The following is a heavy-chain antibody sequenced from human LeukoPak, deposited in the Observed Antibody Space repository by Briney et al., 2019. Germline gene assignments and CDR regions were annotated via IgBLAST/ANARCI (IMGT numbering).Heavy chain of an antibody. CDR1: GGSISSYY. CDR2: IYYSGST. CDR3: ARDHIVVVPAATIKYYYYYGMDV. J-gene: IGHJ6*02. D-gene: IGHD2-2*01. Sequence: SETLSLTCTVSGGSISSYYWSWIRQPPGKGLEWIGYIYYSGSTNYNPSLKSRVTISVDTSKNQFSLKLSSVTAADTAVYYCARDHIVVVPAATIKYYYYYGMDVWGQGTTVTVSS. V-gene: IGHV4-59*12.